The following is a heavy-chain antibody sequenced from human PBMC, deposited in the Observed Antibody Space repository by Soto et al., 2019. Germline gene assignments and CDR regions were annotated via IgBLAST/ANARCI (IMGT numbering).Heavy chain of an antibody. CDR1: GGSVGSSSYY. Sequence: QLQLQESGPGLVKPSETLSLTCNVSGGSVGSSSYYWGWIRQAPGKVLVWIVSTYYSAGTYYNPSLKSRVTTSMDASKNQFSLTVTSVTAADTAFYYCARHASRAYSSSWYFEDWGQGTPVTVSS. CDR3: ARHASRAYSSSWYFED. D-gene: IGHD6-13*01. J-gene: IGHJ4*02. CDR2: TYYSAGT. V-gene: IGHV4-39*01.